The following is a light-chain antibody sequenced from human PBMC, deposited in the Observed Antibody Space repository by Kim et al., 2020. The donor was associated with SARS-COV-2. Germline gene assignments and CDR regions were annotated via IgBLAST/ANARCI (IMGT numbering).Light chain of an antibody. CDR3: QQYDDLPLT. Sequence: DIQMTQSPSSLSASIGDRVTVTCQASQDINSYLNWYQQKPGEAPKVLIHDATSLQPWVPSRFSGSGSGTHFTLTIRSLQPEDIAIYYCQQYDDLPLTFGPGTKVDIK. CDR2: DAT. J-gene: IGKJ3*01. V-gene: IGKV1-33*01. CDR1: QDINSY.